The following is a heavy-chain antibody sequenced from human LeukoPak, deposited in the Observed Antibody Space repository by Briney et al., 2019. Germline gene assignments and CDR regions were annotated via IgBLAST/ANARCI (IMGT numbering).Heavy chain of an antibody. D-gene: IGHD2-15*01. V-gene: IGHV4-59*08. CDR2: IYYTGST. CDR1: GGSINGYY. Sequence: SETLSLTCTVSGGSINGYYWSWIRQPPGKGLEWIGYIYYTGSTGYNPSLKSRVTISVDTSKNQFSLKLSSVTAADTAVYYCARHVSVVAATLPRHAFDIWGQGTMVTVSS. J-gene: IGHJ3*02. CDR3: ARHVSVVAATLPRHAFDI.